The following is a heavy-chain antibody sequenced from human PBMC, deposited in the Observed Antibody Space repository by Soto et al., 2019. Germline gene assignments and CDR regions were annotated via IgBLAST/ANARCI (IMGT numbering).Heavy chain of an antibody. CDR3: ARDGYRKVATISIDY. V-gene: IGHV3-33*01. CDR1: GFTFSSYG. CDR2: IWYDGSNK. D-gene: IGHD5-12*01. J-gene: IGHJ4*02. Sequence: GGSLRLSCAASGFTFSSYGMHWVRQAPGKGLEWVAVIWYDGSNKYYADSVKGRFTISRDNSKNTLYLQMNSLRAEDTAVYYCARDGYRKVATISIDYWGQGTLVTVSS.